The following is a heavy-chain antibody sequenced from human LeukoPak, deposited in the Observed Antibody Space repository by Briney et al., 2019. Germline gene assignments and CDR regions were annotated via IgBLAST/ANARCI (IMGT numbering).Heavy chain of an antibody. V-gene: IGHV1-2*06. CDR1: GYTFTGYY. CDR3: ARAYDSSGYAFDT. D-gene: IGHD3-22*01. J-gene: IGHJ3*02. CDR2: INPNSGGT. Sequence: ASVKVSCKASGYTFTGYYMHWVRQAPGQGLEWMGRINPNSGGTNYAQKFQGRVTMTRDTSISTAYMELSRLRSDDTAVYYCARAYDSSGYAFDTWGQGTMVTVSS.